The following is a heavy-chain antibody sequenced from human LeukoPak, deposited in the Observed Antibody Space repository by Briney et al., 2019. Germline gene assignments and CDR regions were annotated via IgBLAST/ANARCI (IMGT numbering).Heavy chain of an antibody. CDR3: ARCIAVAGSDAFDI. J-gene: IGHJ3*02. Sequence: ASVKVSCKASGYTFTSYDINWVRQATGQGLEWMGWMNPNSGNTGYAQKFQGRVTITRNTSISTAYMELSSLRSEDTAVYYCARCIAVAGSDAFDIWGQGTMVTVSS. V-gene: IGHV1-8*03. CDR2: MNPNSGNT. CDR1: GYTFTSYD. D-gene: IGHD6-19*01.